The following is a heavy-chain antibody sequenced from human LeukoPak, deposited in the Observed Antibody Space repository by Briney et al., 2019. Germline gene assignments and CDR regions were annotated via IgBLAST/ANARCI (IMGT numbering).Heavy chain of an antibody. CDR3: ARQRDTAMVFDAFDI. J-gene: IGHJ3*02. Sequence: PSETLSLTCTVSGGSISSYYWSWIRQPPGKGLEWIGYIYYSGSTNYNPSLKSRVTISVDTSKNQFSLKLSSVTAADTAVYYCARQRDTAMVFDAFDIWGQGTMVTVSS. V-gene: IGHV4-59*08. D-gene: IGHD5-18*01. CDR1: GGSISSYY. CDR2: IYYSGST.